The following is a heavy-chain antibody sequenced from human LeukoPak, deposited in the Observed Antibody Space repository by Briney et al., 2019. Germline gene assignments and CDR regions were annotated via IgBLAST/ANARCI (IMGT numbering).Heavy chain of an antibody. V-gene: IGHV1-69*05. Sequence: GSSVKVSCKASGGTFSSYAISWVRQAPGQGLEWMGRIIPIFGTANYAQKFQGRVTITTDESTSTAYMELSSLRSEDTAVYYCARDEEAVAGTKSFGYWGQGTLVTVSS. D-gene: IGHD6-19*01. CDR1: GGTFSSYA. CDR3: ARDEEAVAGTKSFGY. J-gene: IGHJ4*02. CDR2: IIPIFGTA.